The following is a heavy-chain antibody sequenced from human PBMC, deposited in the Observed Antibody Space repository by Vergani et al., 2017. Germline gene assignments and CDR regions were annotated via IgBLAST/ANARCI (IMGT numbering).Heavy chain of an antibody. V-gene: IGHV3-21*01. Sequence: EVQLVESGGGLVKPGGSLRLSCAASGFTFSSYSMNWVRQAPGKGLEWVSSISSSSYIYYADSVKGRFTISRDNAKNSLYLQMNSLRAEDTAVYYCVRYYYDSSGYYYFDYWGQGTLVTVSS. CDR1: GFTFSSYS. CDR2: ISSSSYI. CDR3: VRYYYDSSGYYYFDY. J-gene: IGHJ4*02. D-gene: IGHD3-22*01.